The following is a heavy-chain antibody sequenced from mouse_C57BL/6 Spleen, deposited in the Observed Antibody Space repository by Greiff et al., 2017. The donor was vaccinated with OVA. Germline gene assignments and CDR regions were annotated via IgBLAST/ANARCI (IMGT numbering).Heavy chain of an antibody. D-gene: IGHD1-1*01. V-gene: IGHV1-82*01. Sequence: QVQLQQSGPELVKPGASVKISCKASGYAFSSSWMNWVKQRPGKGLEWIGRIYPGDGDTNYNGKFKGKATLTADKSSSTAYMQLSSLTSEDSAVYFCARGGYGSSYGLDYWGQGTTLTVSS. CDR1: GYAFSSSW. CDR3: ARGGYGSSYGLDY. J-gene: IGHJ2*01. CDR2: IYPGDGDT.